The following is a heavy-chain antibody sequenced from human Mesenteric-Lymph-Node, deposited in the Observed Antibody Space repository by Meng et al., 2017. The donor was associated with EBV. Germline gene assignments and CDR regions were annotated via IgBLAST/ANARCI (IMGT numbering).Heavy chain of an antibody. CDR2: IIPILGAT. CDR1: GGTFSTYA. J-gene: IGHJ4*02. V-gene: IGHV1-69*06. CDR3: AAGYSGYAWDF. D-gene: IGHD5-12*01. Sequence: VRLVQSVASGKEPVSSARDLCIASGGTFSTYALVCARRAPGQALEWMGGIIPILGATNYAQNYQDRLTNTAHKTTSIAYMKLSSLISKDTDVYYCAAGYSGYAWDFWGQGTLVTVSS.